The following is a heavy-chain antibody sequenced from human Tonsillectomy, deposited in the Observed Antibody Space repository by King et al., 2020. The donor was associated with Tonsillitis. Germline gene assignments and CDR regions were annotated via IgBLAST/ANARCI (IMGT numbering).Heavy chain of an antibody. Sequence: VQLVESGGGVVQSGGSLRLSCEASGFSFSGHAMNWVRQAPGKGLEWVAVIGHDGRNIFHAESVEGRFTISRDNSRNMVHLQMNSLRLEDKAVYYCARIGHGYNFGNGLDGWGQGTTITVSS. V-gene: IGHV3-30*04. CDR3: ARIGHGYNFGNGLDG. J-gene: IGHJ6*02. CDR1: GFSFSGHA. CDR2: IGHDGRNI. D-gene: IGHD5-12*01.